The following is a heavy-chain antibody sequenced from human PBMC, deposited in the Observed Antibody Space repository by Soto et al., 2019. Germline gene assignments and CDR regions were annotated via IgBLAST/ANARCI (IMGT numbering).Heavy chain of an antibody. Sequence: PGGSLRLSCAASGFTLSSFAMSWVRQAPGKGLEWVSTINKSGGSTYYADSVKGRFTISRDNSKNMLFLQINGLRAEDTAVYYCAKDPPTTGKTFDYWGRGTLVTVSS. D-gene: IGHD1-1*01. V-gene: IGHV3-23*01. CDR3: AKDPPTTGKTFDY. J-gene: IGHJ4*02. CDR1: GFTLSSFA. CDR2: INKSGGST.